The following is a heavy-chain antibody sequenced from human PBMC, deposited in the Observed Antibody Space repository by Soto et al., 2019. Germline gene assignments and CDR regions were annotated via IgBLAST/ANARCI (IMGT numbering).Heavy chain of an antibody. D-gene: IGHD4-4*01. J-gene: IGHJ4*02. Sequence: SSETLSVTCPVSGASISSGGCYWSWIRQLPGKGLEWIGYISNSGSTYHNPSLKSRVTISVDTSKNQFSLRVSSVTAADTAVYYCARAVYSNHVYWGQGTLVTVSS. CDR1: GASISSGGCY. V-gene: IGHV4-31*03. CDR3: ARAVYSNHVY. CDR2: ISNSGST.